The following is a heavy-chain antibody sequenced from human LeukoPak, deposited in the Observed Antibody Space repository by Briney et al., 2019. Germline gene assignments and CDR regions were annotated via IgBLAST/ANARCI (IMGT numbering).Heavy chain of an antibody. J-gene: IGHJ4*02. Sequence: QAGGSLRLSCTSSGFTFGDYAMNWVRQAPGKGLEWVALISYDESKKNYADSVKGRFTISRDNSKNTLYLQMNSLRAEDTAVYYCAKEWYYYDSSGYSPWDYWGQGTLVTVSS. D-gene: IGHD3-22*01. CDR2: ISYDESKK. V-gene: IGHV3-30*04. CDR1: GFTFGDYA. CDR3: AKEWYYYDSSGYSPWDY.